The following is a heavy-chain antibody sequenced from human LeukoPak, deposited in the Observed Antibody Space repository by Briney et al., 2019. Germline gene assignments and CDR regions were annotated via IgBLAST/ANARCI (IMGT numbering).Heavy chain of an antibody. CDR3: ARDPDGNLHFDY. V-gene: IGHV3-53*01. CDR1: GLIVSNSY. Sequence: GGSLRLSCAASGLIVSNSYMNWVRQAPGKGLEWVSVIYYNGNTFYADSVMGRFTISRDNSKNTLYLQMNSLRAEDTAVYYCARDPDGNLHFDYWGQGTLVTVSS. J-gene: IGHJ4*02. D-gene: IGHD5-24*01. CDR2: IYYNGNT.